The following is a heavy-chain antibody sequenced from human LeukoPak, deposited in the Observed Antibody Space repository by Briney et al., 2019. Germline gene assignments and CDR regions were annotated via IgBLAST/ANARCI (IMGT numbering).Heavy chain of an antibody. CDR1: GFNFRSYW. V-gene: IGHV3-74*01. D-gene: IGHD3-22*01. CDR3: TRDTRTCHSSGCWKPSDY. Sequence: PGGSLRLSCVASGFNFRSYWMHWVRQAPGEGLVWVSRINSDGTGTYADSVKGRSTISRDNANNTLYLQMNSLRADDTAVYYCTRDTRTCHSSGCWKPSDYWGQGALVTVSS. J-gene: IGHJ4*02. CDR2: INSDGTGT.